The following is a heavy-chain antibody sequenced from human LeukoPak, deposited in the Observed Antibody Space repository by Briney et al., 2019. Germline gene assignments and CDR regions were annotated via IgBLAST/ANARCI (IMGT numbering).Heavy chain of an antibody. D-gene: IGHD5-12*01. CDR3: ARCPVEWLRGDDAFDI. CDR2: IYYSGST. CDR1: GGSISSGDYY. V-gene: IGHV4-30-4*08. Sequence: SETLSLTCTVSGGSISSGDYYWSWIRQPPGKGLEWIGYIYYSGSTYYNPSLKSRVTISVDTSKNQFSLKLSSVTAADTAVYYCARCPVEWLRGDDAFDIWGQGTMVTVSS. J-gene: IGHJ3*02.